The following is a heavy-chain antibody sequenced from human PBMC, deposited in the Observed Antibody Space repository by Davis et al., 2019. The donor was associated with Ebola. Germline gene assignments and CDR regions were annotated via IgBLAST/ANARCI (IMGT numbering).Heavy chain of an antibody. CDR3: TKAPTRYCSGGSCYQEGY. V-gene: IGHV3-15*07. J-gene: IGHJ4*02. Sequence: PGGSLRLSCAASGFTFSNAWMNWVRQAPGKGLEWVGRIKSKTDGGTTDYAAPVKGRFTISRDDSKNTLYLQMNSLKTEDTAVYYCTKAPTRYCSGGSCYQEGYWGQGTLVTVSS. D-gene: IGHD2-15*01. CDR2: IKSKTDGGTT. CDR1: GFTFSNAW.